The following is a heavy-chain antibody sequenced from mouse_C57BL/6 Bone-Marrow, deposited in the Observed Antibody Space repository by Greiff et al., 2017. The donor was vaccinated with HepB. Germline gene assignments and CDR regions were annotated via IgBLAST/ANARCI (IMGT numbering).Heavy chain of an antibody. Sequence: EVQLQQSGAELVKPGASVKLSCTASGFNIKDYYMHWVKQRTEQGLEWIGRIDPEDGETKNAPKFQGKATITADTSSNTAYLQLSSLTSEDTAVYYCAREEGLLNLWYFDVWGTGTTVTVSS. CDR1: GFNIKDYY. J-gene: IGHJ1*03. CDR2: IDPEDGET. CDR3: AREEGLLNLWYFDV. D-gene: IGHD1-1*01. V-gene: IGHV14-2*01.